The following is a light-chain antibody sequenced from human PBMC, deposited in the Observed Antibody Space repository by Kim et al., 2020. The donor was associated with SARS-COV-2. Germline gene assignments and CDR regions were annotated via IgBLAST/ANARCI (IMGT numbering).Light chain of an antibody. Sequence: GDRVTITCRASQSISSWLAWYQQKPGKPPKLLIYDASSLESGVPSRFSGGGSGTEFTLTISSLQPDDFATYYCQQYNSYWTFGQGTQVDIK. CDR2: DAS. CDR1: QSISSW. V-gene: IGKV1-5*01. J-gene: IGKJ1*01. CDR3: QQYNSYWT.